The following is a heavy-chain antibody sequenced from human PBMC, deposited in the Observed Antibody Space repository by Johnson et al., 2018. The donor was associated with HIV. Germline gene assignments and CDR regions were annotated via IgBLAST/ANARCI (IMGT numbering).Heavy chain of an antibody. D-gene: IGHD3-22*01. CDR1: GFTFSRYG. CDR2: ISYDGSNK. V-gene: IGHV3-30*19. J-gene: IGHJ3*02. CDR3: ARIRVAVITEVGAFDM. Sequence: QMLLVESGGGVVQPGRSLRLSCAASGFTFSRYGMHWVRPAPGKGLEWVAVISYDGSNKYYANSVKGRFTISRDNSKNTLYLQMNSLIAEDTAVYLCARIRVAVITEVGAFDMWGQGTMVTVSS.